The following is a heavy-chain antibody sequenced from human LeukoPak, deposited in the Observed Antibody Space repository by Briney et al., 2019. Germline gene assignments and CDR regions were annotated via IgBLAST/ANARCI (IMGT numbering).Heavy chain of an antibody. Sequence: SETLSLTCTVSGGSISSSIYYWSWIRQPAGKALEWIGRIYISGITNYNPSLKSRVTISVDTSKNQFSLKLSSVTAADTAVYYCARDFGSHGMAWGQGTLVTVSS. V-gene: IGHV4-61*02. CDR1: GGSISSSIYY. CDR2: IYISGIT. D-gene: IGHD3-10*01. CDR3: ARDFGSHGMA. J-gene: IGHJ1*01.